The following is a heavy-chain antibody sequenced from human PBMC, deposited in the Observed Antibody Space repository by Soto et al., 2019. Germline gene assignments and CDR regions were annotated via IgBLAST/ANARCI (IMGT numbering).Heavy chain of an antibody. CDR2: ISYDGSNK. CDR1: GFTFSSYA. D-gene: IGHD5-12*01. Sequence: QVQLVESGGGVVQPGRSLRLSCEASGFTFSSYAMHWVRQAPGKGLEWVAVISYDGSNKYYADSVKGRFTISRDNSKNELYLQMNSLRAEYTAVYYCASDRGLRFGYYFDDWGQGTLVTVSS. J-gene: IGHJ4*02. V-gene: IGHV3-30-3*01. CDR3: ASDRGLRFGYYFDD.